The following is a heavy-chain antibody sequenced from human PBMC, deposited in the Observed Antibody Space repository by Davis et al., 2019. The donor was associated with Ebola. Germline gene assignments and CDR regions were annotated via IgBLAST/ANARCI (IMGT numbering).Heavy chain of an antibody. D-gene: IGHD2-21*01. CDR2: ISGSGGST. J-gene: IGHJ4*02. CDR3: ARGGVAYSDLDY. Sequence: GESLKISCAVSGFVFSNSPMSWVRQAPGKGLEWVSAISGSGGSTYYADSVKGRFTISRDNSKNTLYLQMNSLRAEDTAVYFCARGGVAYSDLDYWGQGTLVAVSS. CDR1: GFVFSNSP. V-gene: IGHV3-23*01.